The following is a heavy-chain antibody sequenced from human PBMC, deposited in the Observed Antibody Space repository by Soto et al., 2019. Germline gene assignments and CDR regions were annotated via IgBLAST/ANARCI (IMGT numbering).Heavy chain of an antibody. J-gene: IGHJ4*02. CDR2: ISSSSSYI. CDR1: GFTFSSYS. D-gene: IGHD5-18*01. CDR3: ARDLVDTAMSFDY. V-gene: IGHV3-21*01. Sequence: GGSLRLSCAASGFTFSSYSMNWVRQAPGKGLEWVSSISSSSSYIYYADSVKGRFTISRDNAKNSLYLQMNSLRAEDTAVYYCARDLVDTAMSFDYWGQGTLVTVSS.